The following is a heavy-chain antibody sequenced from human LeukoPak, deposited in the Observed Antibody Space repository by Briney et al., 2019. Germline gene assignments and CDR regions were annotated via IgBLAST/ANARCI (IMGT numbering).Heavy chain of an antibody. Sequence: PGGSLRLSCAASGFTFSSYGMSWVRQAPGKGLEWVSAISGSGGSTYYADSVKGRFTISRDNSKNTLYLQMDRLRAEDTAVYYCAKGGAVSSKSITLVRGTRRYYYYMDVWGKGTTVTISS. CDR3: AKGGAVSSKSITLVRGTRRYYYYMDV. CDR2: ISGSGGST. D-gene: IGHD3-10*01. V-gene: IGHV3-23*01. CDR1: GFTFSSYG. J-gene: IGHJ6*03.